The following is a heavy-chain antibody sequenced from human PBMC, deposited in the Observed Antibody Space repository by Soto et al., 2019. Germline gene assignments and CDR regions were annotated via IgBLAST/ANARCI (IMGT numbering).Heavy chain of an antibody. Sequence: QITLKESGPALVKPTQTLTLTCAFSGLSLTTNGLSVGWVRQPPGKALEWLALIYWDDDKRYSPSLKSRLTITRDTCKSQVVLTMTNMDTVDTATYYCAHSSTDLNPAMDVWGQGTTVSVSS. CDR2: IYWDDDK. CDR1: GLSLTTNGLS. CDR3: AHSSTDLNPAMDV. J-gene: IGHJ6*02. D-gene: IGHD3-3*01. V-gene: IGHV2-5*02.